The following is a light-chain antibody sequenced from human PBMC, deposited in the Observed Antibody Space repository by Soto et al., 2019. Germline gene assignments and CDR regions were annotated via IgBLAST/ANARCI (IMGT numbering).Light chain of an antibody. Sequence: EIVMTQSPAILSVSPGERATLSCRASQSVSSNLAWFQQKPGQTPRLLFNGASTRATGIPARFTGSRSGTEFILTISSLQSEDFAVYYCQQYTNWPLTFGGGTKVDIK. CDR1: QSVSSN. CDR3: QQYTNWPLT. J-gene: IGKJ4*01. CDR2: GAS. V-gene: IGKV3-15*01.